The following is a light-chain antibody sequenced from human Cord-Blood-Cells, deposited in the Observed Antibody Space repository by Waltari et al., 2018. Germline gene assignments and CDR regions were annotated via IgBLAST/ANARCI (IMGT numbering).Light chain of an antibody. CDR3: CSYAGSYTFVV. V-gene: IGLV2-11*01. Sequence: QSALTQPRPVSGSPGQSVTISCPGTSSDVGGYNSVSWYQQHPGKAPKLMIYDVSKRPSGVPDRFSGSKSGNTASLTISGLQAEDEADYYCCSYAGSYTFVVFGGGTKLTVL. CDR2: DVS. J-gene: IGLJ2*01. CDR1: SSDVGGYNS.